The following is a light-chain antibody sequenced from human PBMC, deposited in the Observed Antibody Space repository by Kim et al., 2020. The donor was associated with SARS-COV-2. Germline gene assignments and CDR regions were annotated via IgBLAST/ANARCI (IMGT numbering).Light chain of an antibody. V-gene: IGKV1-5*03. CDR3: HQFKTEPHT. CDR2: QAS. J-gene: IGKJ2*01. CDR1: QSISIW. Sequence: DIHMTQSPSTLSASVGDRVTITCQASQSISIWLAWYQQKPGKAPDLLIYQASTLESGVPSRFSGSGSGTEFTLTISNLQPDDFATYYCHQFKTEPHTFGQGTKLEI.